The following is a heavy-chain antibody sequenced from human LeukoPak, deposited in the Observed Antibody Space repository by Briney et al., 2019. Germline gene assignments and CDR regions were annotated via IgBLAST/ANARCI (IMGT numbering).Heavy chain of an antibody. CDR1: GGSISSGSYY. CDR3: AGYESRFDY. Sequence: PSQTLSLTCTVSGGSISSGSYYWSWIRQPAGKGLEWIGRIYTSGSTNYNPSLKSRVTISVDTSKNQFSLKLSSVTAADTAVYYCAGYESRFDYWGQGTLVTVSS. J-gene: IGHJ4*02. CDR2: IYTSGST. V-gene: IGHV4-61*02. D-gene: IGHD1-1*01.